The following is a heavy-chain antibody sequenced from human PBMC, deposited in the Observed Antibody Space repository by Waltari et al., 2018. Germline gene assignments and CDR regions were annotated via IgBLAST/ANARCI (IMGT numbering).Heavy chain of an antibody. D-gene: IGHD1-1*01. CDR2: INCAGSMM. V-gene: IGHV3-74*01. CDR1: GFTLSNYW. Sequence: EVQLVESGGDLVQPGGSLRLSCAASGFTLSNYWIHGVRQAPGKGLVWVSFINCAGSMMTHADSVKGRFTLSRDNAKSTVDLQMSSLRAEDTALYYCVRVDNNGLEPFDYWGQGTLVTVSS. J-gene: IGHJ4*02. CDR3: VRVDNNGLEPFDY.